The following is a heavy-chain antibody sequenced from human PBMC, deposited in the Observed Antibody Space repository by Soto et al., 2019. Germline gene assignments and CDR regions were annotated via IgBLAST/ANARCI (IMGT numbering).Heavy chain of an antibody. V-gene: IGHV3-23*01. CDR3: AKVERMTPYTHLR. CDR1: GFTISNYG. Sequence: GGSLRLSCEASGFTISNYGMTWVRQAPGKGLEWVSAISGRDGYTYYADSVKGRFTISRDNSKNTLYLQMNSLTAEDTAIYYSAKVERMTPYTHLRWGQGTLVTVSS. CDR2: ISGRDGYT. D-gene: IGHD1-1*01. J-gene: IGHJ4*02.